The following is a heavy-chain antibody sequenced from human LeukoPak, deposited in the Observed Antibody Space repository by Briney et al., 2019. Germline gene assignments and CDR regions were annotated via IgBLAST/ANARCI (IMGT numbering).Heavy chain of an antibody. CDR3: ARVPYYYGSGSFSY. D-gene: IGHD3-10*01. J-gene: IGHJ4*02. V-gene: IGHV4-39*07. CDR2: IYYSGTT. CDR1: GGSISGSNFY. Sequence: SETLSLTCTVSGGSISGSNFYWGWIRQPPGKGLEWIGSIYYSGTTYYSPSLKSRVTISIDTSQNHFSLKMTSVTAADTAVYYCARVPYYYGSGSFSYWGQGTLLTVSS.